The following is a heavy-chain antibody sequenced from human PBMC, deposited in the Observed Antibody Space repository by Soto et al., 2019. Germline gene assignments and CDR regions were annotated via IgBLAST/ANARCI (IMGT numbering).Heavy chain of an antibody. CDR3: AKGLRYSYGEIDY. V-gene: IGHV3-30*18. D-gene: IGHD5-18*01. CDR1: GFTFSSYG. CDR2: ISYDGSNK. Sequence: PGVSLRVSCAASGFTFSSYGMHWVRQAPGKGLEWVAVISYDGSNKYYAVSVKGRFTISRDNSKTTLYLQRNSLRAEDTAVYYCAKGLRYSYGEIDYWGQGTLVTVYS. J-gene: IGHJ4*02.